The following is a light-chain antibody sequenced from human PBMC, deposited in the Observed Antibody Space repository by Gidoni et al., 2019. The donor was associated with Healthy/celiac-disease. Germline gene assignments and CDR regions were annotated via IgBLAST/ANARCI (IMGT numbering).Light chain of an antibody. V-gene: IGKV2-30*02. Sequence: DVVMTQSTHSLPVTLGQPASISCRSSQSLVHSDGNTYLNWFQQRPGQSPRRLIYKVSNRDSGVPDRFSGSGSCTDFTLKISRVEAEDVGVYYCMQGTHWPPITFGQGTRLEIK. CDR2: KVS. CDR3: MQGTHWPPIT. J-gene: IGKJ5*01. CDR1: QSLVHSDGNTY.